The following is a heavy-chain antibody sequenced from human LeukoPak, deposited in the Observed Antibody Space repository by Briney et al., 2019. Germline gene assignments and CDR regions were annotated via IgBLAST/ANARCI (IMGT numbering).Heavy chain of an antibody. Sequence: PSETLSLTCAVYGGSFSGYYWSWIRQPPGRGLEWVGEINHSGSTNYSPSFQGHVTISADTSISTAYLQWSSLKASDTAMYYCARHYDYSNKEFDYWGQGTLVTVSS. D-gene: IGHD4-11*01. V-gene: IGHV4-34*01. CDR2: INHSGST. CDR3: ARHYDYSNKEFDY. J-gene: IGHJ4*02. CDR1: GGSFSGYY.